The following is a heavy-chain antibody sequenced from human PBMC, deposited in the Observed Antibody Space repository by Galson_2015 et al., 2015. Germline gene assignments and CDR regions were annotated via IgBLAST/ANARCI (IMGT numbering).Heavy chain of an antibody. CDR2: ISFDGNNK. J-gene: IGHJ4*02. CDR3: AKSNTPYISGWPIDY. D-gene: IGHD6-19*01. CDR1: GFTFGSYG. V-gene: IGHV3-30*18. Sequence: SLRLSCAASGFTFGSYGMHWVRQAPGKGLEWVAVISFDGNNKYYADSVKGRIIISRDNSKNTLYLQMNSLRAEETAVYYCAKSNTPYISGWPIDYWGQGTLVTVSS.